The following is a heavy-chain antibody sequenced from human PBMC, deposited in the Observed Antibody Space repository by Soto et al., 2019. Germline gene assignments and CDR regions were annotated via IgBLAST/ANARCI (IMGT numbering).Heavy chain of an antibody. CDR3: ATLPPRIEVVVTPIPT. V-gene: IGHV4-4*02. D-gene: IGHD2-21*02. CDR1: GASISSTYW. J-gene: IGHJ5*02. CDR2: IYHTGST. Sequence: QVQLRESGPGLVKPSGTLSLTCVVSGASISSTYWWSWVRQPPGKGLAWIGEIYHTGSTKYNPSLKSRVTISIDKSNNEFSLKLNSVTAADTAVYYCATLPPRIEVVVTPIPTWGQGILVTVSS.